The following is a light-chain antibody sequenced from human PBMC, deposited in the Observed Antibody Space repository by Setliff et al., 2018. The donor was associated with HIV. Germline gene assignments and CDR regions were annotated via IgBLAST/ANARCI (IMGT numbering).Light chain of an antibody. CDR1: SSDVGTYRF. V-gene: IGLV2-23*02. CDR2: EVT. CDR3: SAYAGVGTV. Sequence: QSALTQPASVSGSPGQSITISCTGTSSDVGTYRFVSWYQQHPGKVPKLMIYEVTKRPSGVSNRFSASKSGNTASLTISGLQAEDEADYYCSAYAGVGTVFGTGTK. J-gene: IGLJ1*01.